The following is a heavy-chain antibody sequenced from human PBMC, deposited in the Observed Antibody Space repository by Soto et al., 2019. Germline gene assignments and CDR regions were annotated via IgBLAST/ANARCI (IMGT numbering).Heavy chain of an antibody. CDR2: IYYSGST. Sequence: PSQTLSLTCTVSGGSISSSSYYWGWIRQPPGKGLEWIGSIYYSGSTYYNPSLKSRVTISVDTSKNQFSLKLSSVTAADTAVYYCARQYDTAHCGGDCYNDAFDIWGQGKMVTVS. CDR1: GGSISSSSYY. CDR3: ARQYDTAHCGGDCYNDAFDI. J-gene: IGHJ3*02. V-gene: IGHV4-39*01. D-gene: IGHD2-21*02.